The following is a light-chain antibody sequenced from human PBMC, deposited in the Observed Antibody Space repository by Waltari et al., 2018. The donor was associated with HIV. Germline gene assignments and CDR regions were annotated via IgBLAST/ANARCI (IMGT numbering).Light chain of an antibody. J-gene: IGKJ1*01. CDR1: HSVSSN. V-gene: IGKV3-15*01. CDR2: SAS. Sequence: EIVLTPSPGKMSVSPGESATLSCRTSHSVSSNLAWYYQKSGQAPRPLSHSASTRAPGIAARFTASRSGKEFTLTITTLQSTDSGIYYCQQYYNWPRTFGQGTKVEAK. CDR3: QQYYNWPRT.